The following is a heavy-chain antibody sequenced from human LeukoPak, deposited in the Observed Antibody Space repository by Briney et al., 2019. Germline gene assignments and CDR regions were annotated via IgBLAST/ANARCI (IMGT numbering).Heavy chain of an antibody. CDR2: ISSGSATI. D-gene: IGHD2-2*01. J-gene: IGHJ4*02. CDR1: GFRFSDYS. CDR3: ARDGYCSSTSCYYFDY. Sequence: PGGSLRLSCEASGFRFSDYSMNWVRQAPGKGLEWVSYISSGSATIYYADSVKGRFTISRDNAKNTLYLQMNSLRAEDTAVYYCARDGYCSSTSCYYFDYWGQGTLVTVSS. V-gene: IGHV3-48*04.